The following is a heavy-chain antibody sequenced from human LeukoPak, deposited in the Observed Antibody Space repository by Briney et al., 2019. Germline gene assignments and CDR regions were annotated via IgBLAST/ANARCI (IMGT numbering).Heavy chain of an antibody. D-gene: IGHD4-17*01. J-gene: IGHJ4*02. Sequence: GRSLRLSCAASGFTFSSYAMHWVRQAPGKGLEWAAVISYDGSNKYYADSVKGRFTISRDNSKNTLYLQMNSLRAEDTAVYYCARDLLLRDYGDYTDYWGQGTLVTVSS. CDR1: GFTFSSYA. CDR3: ARDLLLRDYGDYTDY. V-gene: IGHV3-30*04. CDR2: ISYDGSNK.